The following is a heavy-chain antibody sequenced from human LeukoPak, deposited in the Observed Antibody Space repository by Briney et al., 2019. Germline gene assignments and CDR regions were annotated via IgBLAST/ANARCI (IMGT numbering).Heavy chain of an antibody. CDR3: ARVIDYDFWSGYPDYYYYMDV. Sequence: ASVKVSCKASGYTFTSYGISWVRQAPGQGLEWMGWISAYNGNTNYAQKLQGRVTMTTDTSTSTAYMELRSLRSDDTAVYYCARVIDYDFWSGYPDYYYYMDVWGKGTTVTVSS. CDR1: GYTFTSYG. J-gene: IGHJ6*03. D-gene: IGHD3-3*01. V-gene: IGHV1-18*01. CDR2: ISAYNGNT.